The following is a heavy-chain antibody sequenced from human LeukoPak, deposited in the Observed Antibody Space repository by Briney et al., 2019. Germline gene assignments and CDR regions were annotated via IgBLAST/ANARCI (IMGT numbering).Heavy chain of an antibody. CDR3: ARDLGIAAADTPFDY. Sequence: SETLSLTCTVSGGPISSYYWSWIRQPAGKGLEWIGRIYTSGSTKYNPSLKSRVTMSVDTSKNQFSLKLSSVTAADTSVYFCARDLGIAAADTPFDYWGQGTLVTVSS. CDR2: IYTSGST. J-gene: IGHJ4*02. V-gene: IGHV4-4*07. D-gene: IGHD6-13*01. CDR1: GGPISSYY.